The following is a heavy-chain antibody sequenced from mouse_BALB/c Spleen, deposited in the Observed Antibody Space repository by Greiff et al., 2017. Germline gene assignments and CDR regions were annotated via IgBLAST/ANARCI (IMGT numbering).Heavy chain of an antibody. J-gene: IGHJ2*01. CDR3: ARNYDYDDYFDY. CDR1: GDSITSGY. V-gene: IGHV3-8*02. Sequence: EVKLMESGPSLVKPSQTLSLTCSVTGDSITSGYWNWIRKFPGNKLEYMGYISYSGSTYYNPSLKSRISITRDTSKNQYYLQLNSVTTEDTATYYCARNYDYDDYFDYWGQGTTLTVSS. CDR2: ISYSGST. D-gene: IGHD2-4*01.